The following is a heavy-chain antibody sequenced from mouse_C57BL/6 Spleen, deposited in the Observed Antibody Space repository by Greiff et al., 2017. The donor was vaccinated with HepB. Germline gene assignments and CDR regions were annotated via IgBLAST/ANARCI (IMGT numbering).Heavy chain of an antibody. Sequence: VHVKQSGAELVKPGASVKLSCTASGFNIKDYYMHWVKQRTEQGLEWIGRIDPEDGETKYAPKFPGKATITADTSSNTAYLQLSSLTSEDTAVYYCAREVLLSYYYAMDYWGQGTSVTVSS. V-gene: IGHV14-2*01. D-gene: IGHD2-12*01. CDR1: GFNIKDYY. J-gene: IGHJ4*01. CDR2: IDPEDGET. CDR3: AREVLLSYYYAMDY.